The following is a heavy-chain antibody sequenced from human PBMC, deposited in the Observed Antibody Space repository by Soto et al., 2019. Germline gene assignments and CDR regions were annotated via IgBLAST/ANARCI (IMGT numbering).Heavy chain of an antibody. V-gene: IGHV4-34*01. J-gene: IGHJ4*02. D-gene: IGHD2-2*01. CDR2: INHSGST. Sequence: QVQLQQWGAGLLKPSETLSLTCAVYGGSFSGYYWSWIRQPPGKGLEWIGEINHSGSTNYNPSLKSRVTISVDTSKNQFSLKLSSVTASDTAVHYCAREGRGYCSSTSCGNFDYWGQGTLVTVSS. CDR1: GGSFSGYY. CDR3: AREGRGYCSSTSCGNFDY.